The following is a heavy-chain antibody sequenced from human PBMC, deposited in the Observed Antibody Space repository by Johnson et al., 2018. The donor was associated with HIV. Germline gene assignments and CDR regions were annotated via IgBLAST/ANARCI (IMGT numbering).Heavy chain of an antibody. CDR2: IKQDGSEK. D-gene: IGHD1-26*01. V-gene: IGHV3-7*02. J-gene: IGHJ3*02. Sequence: EVQLVESGGGLVQPGRSLRLSCAASGFTFSRYCMSWVRQAPGKGPEWVANIKQDGSEKYYVDSVKGRSTISSDNAKNSVYLQMNSLRAEDTALYYCAKLVGADTSGELDIWGQGTVVTVSS. CDR3: AKLVGADTSGELDI. CDR1: GFTFSRYC.